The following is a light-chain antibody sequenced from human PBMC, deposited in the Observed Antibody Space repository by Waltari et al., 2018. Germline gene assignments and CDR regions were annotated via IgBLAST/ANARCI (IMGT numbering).Light chain of an antibody. CDR1: QHIRTY. CDR2: AAS. CDR3: QQSYDTPRT. Sequence: DFQMTQSPSSLTASVGDRVTITCRASQHIRTYLNWYQQKQGKGPKLLTDAASTLQSGVPSRCSGSGSGTDFTFTICSLPLEDFATYYCQQSYDTPRTFGQGTKVEVK. V-gene: IGKV1-39*01. J-gene: IGKJ1*01.